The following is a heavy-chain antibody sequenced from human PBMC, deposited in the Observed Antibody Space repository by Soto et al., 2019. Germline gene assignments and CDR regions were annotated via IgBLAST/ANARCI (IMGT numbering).Heavy chain of an antibody. D-gene: IGHD4-17*01. CDR2: ISYDGSNK. CDR3: AKGRGDPSEVADY. V-gene: IGHV3-30*18. Sequence: PGGSLRLSCAASGFTFSSYGMDWVRKAPGKGLEWVAVISYDGSNKYYADSVKGRFTISRDNSKNTLYLQMNSLRAEDTAVYYCAKGRGDPSEVADYWGQGTLVTVSS. CDR1: GFTFSSYG. J-gene: IGHJ4*02.